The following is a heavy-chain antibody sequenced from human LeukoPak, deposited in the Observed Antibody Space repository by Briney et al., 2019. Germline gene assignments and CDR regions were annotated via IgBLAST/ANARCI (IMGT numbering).Heavy chain of an antibody. CDR1: GFTFDDYA. V-gene: IGHV3-9*01. CDR2: ISWNSGSI. J-gene: IGHJ4*02. D-gene: IGHD3-10*02. Sequence: GRSLRLSCAASGFTFDDYAMHWVRHAPGKGLEWVSGISWNSGSIGYADSVKGRFTTSRDNAKNSLYLQMNSLRAEDTALYYCAKDISVFGELYWGYFDYWGQGTLVTVSS. CDR3: AKDISVFGELYWGYFDY.